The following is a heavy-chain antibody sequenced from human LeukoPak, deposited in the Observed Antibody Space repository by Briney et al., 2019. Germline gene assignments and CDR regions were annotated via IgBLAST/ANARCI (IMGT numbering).Heavy chain of an antibody. Sequence: PGGSLRLSCAASGFTFSSYAMHWVRQAPGQGLEWMGWINPNSGGTNYAQKFQGWVTMTRDTSISTAYMELSRLRSDDTAVYYCARSGRTVADYWGQGTLVTVSS. J-gene: IGHJ4*02. CDR2: INPNSGGT. D-gene: IGHD6-19*01. CDR1: GFTFSSYA. CDR3: ARSGRTVADY. V-gene: IGHV1-2*04.